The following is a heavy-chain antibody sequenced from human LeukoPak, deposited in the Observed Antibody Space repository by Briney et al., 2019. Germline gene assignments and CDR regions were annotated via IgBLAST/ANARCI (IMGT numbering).Heavy chain of an antibody. CDR1: GGSISSSSYY. D-gene: IGHD3-3*01. CDR3: ARYDFNKYFDY. CDR2: IYYSGST. J-gene: IGHJ4*02. Sequence: PETLSLTCTVSGGSISSSSYYWGWIRQPPGKGLEWIGSIYYSGSTYYNPSLKSRVTISVDTSKNQFSLKLTSVTAADTAVYYCARYDFNKYFDYWGQGTLVTVSS. V-gene: IGHV4-39*07.